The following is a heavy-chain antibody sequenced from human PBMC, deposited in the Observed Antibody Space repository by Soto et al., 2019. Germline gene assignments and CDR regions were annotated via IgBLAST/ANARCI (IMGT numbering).Heavy chain of an antibody. Sequence: PGGSLRLSCAASGFTFSSYAMSWVRQAPGKGLEWVSAISGSGGSTYYADSVKGRFTISRDNSKNTLYLQMNSLRAEDTAVYYCAKDPLGVVITPYYFDEWGQGTLVTVSS. D-gene: IGHD3-3*01. CDR3: AKDPLGVVITPYYFDE. CDR2: ISGSGGST. J-gene: IGHJ4*02. CDR1: GFTFSSYA. V-gene: IGHV3-23*01.